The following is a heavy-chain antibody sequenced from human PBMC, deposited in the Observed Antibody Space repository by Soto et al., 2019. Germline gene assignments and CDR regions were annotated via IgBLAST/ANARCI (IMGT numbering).Heavy chain of an antibody. CDR1: GFTFSSYG. CDR3: ARDQGYYDSSGYYYPEYFQH. J-gene: IGHJ1*01. CDR2: IWYDGSNK. Sequence: SCVSCGFTFSSYGMHWVRQAPGKGLEWVAVIWYDGSNKYYADSVKGRFTISRDNSKNTLYLQMNSLRAEDTAVYYCARDQGYYDSSGYYYPEYFQHWGQGTLVTVSS. V-gene: IGHV3-33*01. D-gene: IGHD3-22*01.